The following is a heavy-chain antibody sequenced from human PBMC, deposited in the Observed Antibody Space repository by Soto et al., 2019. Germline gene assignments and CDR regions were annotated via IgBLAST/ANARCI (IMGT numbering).Heavy chain of an antibody. J-gene: IGHJ1*01. CDR2: ISGHKGNT. V-gene: IGHV1-18*04. CDR1: GYTFTRYG. Sequence: ASVEVSCKASGYTFTRYGISGMRQTPGQGLEWMGWISGHKGNTKYAQKVQGRVTMTTDTSTSTAYMELRSLRSDDTAVYYCARDWRFDGGGYCIENWGQGTLVTFSS. D-gene: IGHD3-22*01. CDR3: ARDWRFDGGGYCIEN.